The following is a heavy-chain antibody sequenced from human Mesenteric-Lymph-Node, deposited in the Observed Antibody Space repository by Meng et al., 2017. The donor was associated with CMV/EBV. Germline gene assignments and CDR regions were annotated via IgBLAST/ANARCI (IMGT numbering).Heavy chain of an antibody. J-gene: IGHJ3*02. CDR2: IWYDGSNK. CDR1: GFTFSSYG. V-gene: IGHV3-33*06. CDR3: AKYGDPDAFDI. D-gene: IGHD2-21*02. Sequence: SCAASGFTFSSYGMHWVRQAPGKGLEWVAVIWYDGSNKYYADSVKGRFTISRDNSKNTLYLQMNSLRAEDTAVYYCAKYGDPDAFDIWGQGTMVTVSS.